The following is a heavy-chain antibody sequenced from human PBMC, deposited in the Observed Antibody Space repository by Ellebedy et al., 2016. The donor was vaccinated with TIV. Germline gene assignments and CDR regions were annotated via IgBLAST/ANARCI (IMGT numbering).Heavy chain of an antibody. Sequence: GSLRLSCTVSGGSISSYSWSWIRQPAGKGLEWIGRIHTSGSTNNNPSLKSRVTMSVDTSKNQISLKLSSVTAADTAVYYCARDGGYYDSSGYYYSDYWGQGTLVTVSS. CDR3: ARDGGYYDSSGYYYSDY. CDR1: GGSISSYS. CDR2: IHTSGST. J-gene: IGHJ4*02. V-gene: IGHV4-4*07. D-gene: IGHD3-22*01.